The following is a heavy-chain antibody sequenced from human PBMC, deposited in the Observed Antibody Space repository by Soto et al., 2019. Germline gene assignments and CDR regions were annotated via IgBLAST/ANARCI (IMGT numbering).Heavy chain of an antibody. CDR2: IYPSDSDT. D-gene: IGHD3-3*01. CDR3: ARGGVSTRTFDY. CDR1: GYNLAGYW. V-gene: IGHV5-51*01. Sequence: GESLKISCKGSGYNLAGYWIAWVRQMPGKDLELMGIIYPSDSDTRYRPSFQGHVTISADKSISSAYLQWSSLRASDTAMYYCARGGVSTRTFDYWGQGTPVTVSS. J-gene: IGHJ4*02.